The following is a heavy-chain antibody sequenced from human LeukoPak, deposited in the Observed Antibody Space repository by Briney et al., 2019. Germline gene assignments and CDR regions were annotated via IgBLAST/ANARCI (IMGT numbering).Heavy chain of an antibody. CDR2: INEDGSTT. J-gene: IGHJ4*02. CDR1: GFTFSSHW. Sequence: GGSLRLSCAASGFTFSSHWMHWVRQAPGKGLVWVSRINEDGSTTNYADSVKGRSTIFRDNAKNTLYLQMNSLRAEDTAVYYCVRDLGGRSGHWGQGTLVTVSS. CDR3: VRDLGGRSGH. D-gene: IGHD1-26*01. V-gene: IGHV3-74*01.